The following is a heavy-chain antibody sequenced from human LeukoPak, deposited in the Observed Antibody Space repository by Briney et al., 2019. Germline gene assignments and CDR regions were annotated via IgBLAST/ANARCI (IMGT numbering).Heavy chain of an antibody. J-gene: IGHJ4*02. D-gene: IGHD6-13*01. V-gene: IGHV3-23*01. CDR3: AKDIGNGYSSSWYVGTLGGNFDY. CDR1: GFTFSSYA. CDR2: ISGSGGST. Sequence: PGGSLRLSCAASGFTFSSYAMSWVRQAPGKGLEWVSAISGSGGSTYYADSVKGRFTISRDNSKNTLYLQMNSLGAEDTAVYYCAKDIGNGYSSSWYVGTLGGNFDYWGQGTLVTVSS.